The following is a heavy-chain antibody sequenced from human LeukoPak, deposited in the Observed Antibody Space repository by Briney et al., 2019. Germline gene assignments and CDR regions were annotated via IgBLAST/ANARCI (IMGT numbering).Heavy chain of an antibody. J-gene: IGHJ4*02. V-gene: IGHV3-7*01. CDR3: ARKRPNYFDY. CDR1: GFTFSNYW. Sequence: GGPLRLSCAASGFTFSNYWMAWVRQAPGKGPEGVANINLDGSQKYYVDSVKGRFTISRDNAENSLYLQMNSLRAEDTALYYCARKRPNYFDYWGQGTLVTVSS. CDR2: INLDGSQK.